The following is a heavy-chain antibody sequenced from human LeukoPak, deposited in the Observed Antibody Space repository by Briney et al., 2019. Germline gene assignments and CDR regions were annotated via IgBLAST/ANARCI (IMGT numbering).Heavy chain of an antibody. CDR2: ISAYNGNT. V-gene: IGHV1-18*01. Sequence: ASVKVSCKASGYTFTSYGISWVRQAPGQGLEWMGWISAYNGNTNYAQKLQGRVTMTTDTSTSTAYMELRSLRSDDTAVYYCGRSMVGILYTKNGFDPWGQETLVPVSS. D-gene: IGHD2-8*01. CDR3: GRSMVGILYTKNGFDP. J-gene: IGHJ5*02. CDR1: GYTFTSYG.